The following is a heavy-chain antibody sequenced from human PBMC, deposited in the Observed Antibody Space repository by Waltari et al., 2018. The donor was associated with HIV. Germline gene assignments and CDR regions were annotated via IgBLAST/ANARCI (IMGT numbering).Heavy chain of an antibody. CDR2: IYHDGSI. J-gene: IGHJ5*02. CDR1: GGSISGTNW. D-gene: IGHD3-16*02. V-gene: IGHV4-4*02. Sequence: VQLHESGPGLVKPSGTLSLTCAVSGGSISGTNWWTWVRQPPGKGLEWIGEIYHDGSIKYTPSLQSRVTISIDKSKNQFSLNLSSATAADTAIYYCATRPPYRMADVRDWFDPWGQGTLVIVSS. CDR3: ATRPPYRMADVRDWFDP.